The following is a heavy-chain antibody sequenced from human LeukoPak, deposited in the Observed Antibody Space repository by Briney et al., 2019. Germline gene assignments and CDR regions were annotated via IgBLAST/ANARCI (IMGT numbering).Heavy chain of an antibody. CDR2: ISGSVDST. CDR1: GFSFSSYA. J-gene: IGHJ3*02. D-gene: IGHD3-3*01. V-gene: IGHV3-23*01. Sequence: SGGSLRLSCATSGFSFSSYAMSWVRQAPGKGLEWVSVISGSVDSTYYGDSMKGRFTISRDTYKNTLYLQMNSLRAEDTALYHCARALYYDFWSGSPDDAFDIWGQGTMVTVSS. CDR3: ARALYYDFWSGSPDDAFDI.